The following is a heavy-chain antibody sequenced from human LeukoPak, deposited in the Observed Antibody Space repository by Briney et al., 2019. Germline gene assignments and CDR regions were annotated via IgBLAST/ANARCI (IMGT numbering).Heavy chain of an antibody. CDR3: AKEYCSGGSCYCSR. V-gene: IGHV3-23*01. CDR1: GFTFRNSA. Sequence: GGSLRLSCAASGFTFRNSAMSWVRQAPGKGLEWVSAISGSGGSTYYADSVKGRFTISRDNSKNTLYLQMNSLRAEDTAVYYCAKEYCSGGSCYCSRWGQGALVTVSS. J-gene: IGHJ4*02. D-gene: IGHD2-15*01. CDR2: ISGSGGST.